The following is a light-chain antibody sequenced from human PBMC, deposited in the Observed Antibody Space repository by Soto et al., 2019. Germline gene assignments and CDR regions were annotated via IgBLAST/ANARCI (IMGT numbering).Light chain of an antibody. CDR2: KAS. CDR3: QHDHRYSDA. V-gene: IGKV1-5*03. CDR1: QTISSW. Sequence: DIQMTQSPSTLSGSVGDRVTITCRASQTISSWLAWYQQKPGKAPKLLIYKASTLNSWVPSSFSGSGSGKEFTLTMSGLQPDDFATYYWQHDHRYSDALGERTKVELK. J-gene: IGKJ4*02.